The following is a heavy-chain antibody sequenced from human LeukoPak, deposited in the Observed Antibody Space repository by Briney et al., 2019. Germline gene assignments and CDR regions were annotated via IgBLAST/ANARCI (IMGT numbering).Heavy chain of an antibody. J-gene: IGHJ4*02. CDR3: ARLHGFLEWLFYFDY. Sequence: ASVKVSCKDSGGTFSSYAISWVRQAPGQGLEWMGGIIPIFGTANYAQKFQGRVTITADESASTAYMELSSLRSEDTAVYYCARLHGFLEWLFYFDYWGQGTLVTVSS. CDR2: IIPIFGTA. V-gene: IGHV1-69*13. CDR1: GGTFSSYA. D-gene: IGHD3-3*01.